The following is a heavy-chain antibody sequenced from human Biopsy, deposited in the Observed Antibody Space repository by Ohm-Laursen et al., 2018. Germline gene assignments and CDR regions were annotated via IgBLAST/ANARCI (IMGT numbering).Heavy chain of an antibody. Sequence: GSSVKVSCKAPEGTFSNYGVNWVRQAPGQGLEWLGGNIPILGTGNYGQKFQDRVTVAANTSTSTATMELRSLRSDDTAVYYCATKLTGYFHHWGQGTLVIVSS. CDR1: EGTFSNYG. CDR2: NIPILGTG. D-gene: IGHD3-9*01. CDR3: ATKLTGYFHH. J-gene: IGHJ1*01. V-gene: IGHV1-69*06.